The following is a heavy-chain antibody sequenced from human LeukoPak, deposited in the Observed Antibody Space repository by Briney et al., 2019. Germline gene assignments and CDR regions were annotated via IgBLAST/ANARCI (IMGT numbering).Heavy chain of an antibody. V-gene: IGHV4-39*07. CDR1: GGSISSSSYY. Sequence: SETLSLTCTVSGGSISSSSYYWGWIRQPPGKGLEWIGSIYYSGSTYYNPSLKSRVTISVDTSKNQFSLKLSSVTAADTAVYYCARLPTPRDRYYGSGSYDLWGRGTLVTVSS. J-gene: IGHJ2*01. CDR2: IYYSGST. CDR3: ARLPTPRDRYYGSGSYDL. D-gene: IGHD3-10*01.